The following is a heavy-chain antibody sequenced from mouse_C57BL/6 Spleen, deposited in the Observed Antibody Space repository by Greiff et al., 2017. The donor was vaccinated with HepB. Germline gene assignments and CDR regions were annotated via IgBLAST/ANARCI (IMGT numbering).Heavy chain of an antibody. CDR1: GYTFTSYW. V-gene: IGHV1-7*01. CDR3: ARDYDGFYAMDY. D-gene: IGHD2-4*01. CDR2: INPSSGYT. J-gene: IGHJ4*01. Sequence: VQLQQSGAELAKPGASVKLSCKASGYTFTSYWMHWVKQRPGQGLEWIGYINPSSGYTKYNQKFKDKATFTADKSSSTAYMQLSSLTYEDSAVHYCARDYDGFYAMDYWGQGTSVTVSS.